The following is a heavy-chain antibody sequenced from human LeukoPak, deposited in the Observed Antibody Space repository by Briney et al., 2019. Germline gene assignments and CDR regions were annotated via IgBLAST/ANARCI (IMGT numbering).Heavy chain of an antibody. D-gene: IGHD2-2*01. CDR3: AREGRYCSSTSCYVY. V-gene: IGHV1-2*02. Sequence: GASVKVSCKASGYTFTGYYMHWVRQAPGQGLEWMGWINPNSGGTNYAQKFQGRVTMTRDTSISTAYMELSRLRSDDTAVYYCAREGRYCSSTSCYVYWGQGTLVTVSS. J-gene: IGHJ4*02. CDR1: GYTFTGYY. CDR2: INPNSGGT.